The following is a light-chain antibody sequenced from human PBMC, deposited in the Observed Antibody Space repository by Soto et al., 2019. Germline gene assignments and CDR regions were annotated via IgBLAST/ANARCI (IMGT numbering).Light chain of an antibody. Sequence: QSALTQPASVSGSPGQSITISCTGTSSDVGAYNYASWYQQYPGRAPKLMIYDVTNRPSGVSNRFSGSKSGNTASLTISGLQAEDEADYYCSSYTASSTRVFGTGTKVTVL. CDR2: DVT. CDR1: SSDVGAYNY. J-gene: IGLJ1*01. V-gene: IGLV2-14*03. CDR3: SSYTASSTRV.